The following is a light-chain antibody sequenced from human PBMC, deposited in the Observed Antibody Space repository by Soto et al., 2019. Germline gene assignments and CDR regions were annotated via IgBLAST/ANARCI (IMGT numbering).Light chain of an antibody. J-gene: IGKJ4*01. V-gene: IGKV3-15*01. Sequence: ETVMTQSPATLSMSPGERATLSCRASQSLNSDLAWYQQKPGQAPRLLIYGASTRATGIPGRFSGSGSGTEFTLTISSLLSEDFAVYYCHQYNSWPLTFGGGTKVDI. CDR2: GAS. CDR1: QSLNSD. CDR3: HQYNSWPLT.